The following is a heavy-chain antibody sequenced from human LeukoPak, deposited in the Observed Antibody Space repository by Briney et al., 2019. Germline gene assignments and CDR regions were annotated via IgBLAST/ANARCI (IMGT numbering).Heavy chain of an antibody. Sequence: GESLKISCKGSGYSFTSYWIGWVRQMPGKGLERMGIIYPGDSDTRYSPSFQGQVTISADKSISTAYLQWSSLKASDTAMYYCARRYYYDSSGYSLDYWGQGTLVTVSS. V-gene: IGHV5-51*01. J-gene: IGHJ4*02. CDR2: IYPGDSDT. CDR3: ARRYYYDSSGYSLDY. CDR1: GYSFTSYW. D-gene: IGHD3-22*01.